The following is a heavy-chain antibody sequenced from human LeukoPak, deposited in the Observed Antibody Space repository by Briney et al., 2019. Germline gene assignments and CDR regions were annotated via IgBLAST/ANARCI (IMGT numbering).Heavy chain of an antibody. J-gene: IGHJ4*02. Sequence: SETLSLTCSVSGGSMTGYYWSWIRQPPGKGLEWIGYVYHSGGTYYNPSLKSRVTISVDTSKNEFSLKLSSVTAADPAFYFCARVGNWGSSDYWGQGTLVTVSS. CDR3: ARVGNWGSSDY. CDR2: VYHSGGT. D-gene: IGHD7-27*01. CDR1: GGSMTGYY. V-gene: IGHV4-59*12.